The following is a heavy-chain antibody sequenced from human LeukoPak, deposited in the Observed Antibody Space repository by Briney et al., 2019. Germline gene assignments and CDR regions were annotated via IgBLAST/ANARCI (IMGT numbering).Heavy chain of an antibody. D-gene: IGHD2-2*01. CDR3: ARGLTREGYCSSTSCYPLDY. CDR1: GYSFTNYG. Sequence: ASVKVSCKASGYSFTNYGISWVRQAPGQGLEWMGWISAYNGNTNYAQKLQGRVTLTSDTSTSTAYMELRSLRSDDTAVYYCARGLTREGYCSSTSCYPLDYWGQGTLVTVSS. CDR2: ISAYNGNT. J-gene: IGHJ4*02. V-gene: IGHV1-18*01.